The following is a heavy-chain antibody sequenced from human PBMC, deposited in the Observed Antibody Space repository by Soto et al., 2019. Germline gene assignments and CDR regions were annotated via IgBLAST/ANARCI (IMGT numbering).Heavy chain of an antibody. CDR3: ARGGGPYYYDSSGYYPFGY. CDR1: GGSMISYY. CDR2: IYYAGST. Sequence: PSETLSLTCTVSGGSMISYYWSWIRQPPGRGLEWIGFIYYAGSTKYNPSLKSRVTISVETSKNQFSLKLSSVTAADTAVYYCARGGGPYYYDSSGYYPFGYWGQGTLVTVSS. V-gene: IGHV4-59*01. J-gene: IGHJ4*02. D-gene: IGHD3-22*01.